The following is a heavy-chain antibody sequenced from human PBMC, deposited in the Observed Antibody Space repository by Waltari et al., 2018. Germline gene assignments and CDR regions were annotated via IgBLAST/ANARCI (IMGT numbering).Heavy chain of an antibody. Sequence: QVQLVQSGDAVKKPGSSVKVSCKASGGPFSSYAIRWVRQATGHGLEWVGGIIPIFGTANYAQKFQGRVTITADESTSTAYMELSSLRSEDTAVYYCARDIKKNDFWSGYYSYYYYGMDVWGQGTTVTVSS. J-gene: IGHJ6*02. V-gene: IGHV1-69*13. CDR1: GGPFSSYA. CDR2: IIPIFGTA. D-gene: IGHD3-3*01. CDR3: ARDIKKNDFWSGYYSYYYYGMDV.